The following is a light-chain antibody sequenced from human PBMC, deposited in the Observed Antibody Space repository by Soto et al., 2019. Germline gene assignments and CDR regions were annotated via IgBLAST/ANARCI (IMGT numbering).Light chain of an antibody. J-gene: IGKJ1*01. V-gene: IGKV1-9*01. CDR2: AAS. CDR3: QQLNSYPPWT. CDR1: QGISSY. Sequence: DIQLTQSPSFLSASVGDRVTITCRASQGISSYLAWYQQKPGEAPKLLIYAASTLQSGVPSRFSGSGSGTEFTLTISSLQPEDFATYYCQQLNSYPPWTVGQGTKVEIK.